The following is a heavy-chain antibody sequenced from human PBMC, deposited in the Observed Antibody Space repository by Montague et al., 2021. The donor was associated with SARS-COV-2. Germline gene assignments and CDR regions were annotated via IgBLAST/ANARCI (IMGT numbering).Heavy chain of an antibody. CDR1: GFTFSSYA. J-gene: IGHJ4*02. D-gene: IGHD3-10*01. CDR2: ISGSGGST. Sequence: SLRLSCAASGFTFSSYAMSWVRQAPGKGLEWVSAISGSGGSTYYADSVKGRFTISRDNSKNTLYLQMNSLRAEDTAVYYCARDPTYGSGSFQSGFFDYWGQGTLVTVSS. V-gene: IGHV3-23*01. CDR3: ARDPTYGSGSFQSGFFDY.